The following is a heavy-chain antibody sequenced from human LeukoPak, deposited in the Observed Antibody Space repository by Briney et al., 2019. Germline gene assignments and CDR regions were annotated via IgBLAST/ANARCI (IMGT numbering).Heavy chain of an antibody. Sequence: GGSLRLSCTASRITFSSYSMNWVTQAPGKGLEWVSSISSSSSYIYYADSVKGRFTIARDNAKNSLYLQMNSLRAEDTAVYYCAVSSGWYYFDYWGQGTLVTVSS. CDR2: ISSSSSYI. CDR3: AVSSGWYYFDY. V-gene: IGHV3-21*01. J-gene: IGHJ4*02. D-gene: IGHD6-19*01. CDR1: RITFSSYS.